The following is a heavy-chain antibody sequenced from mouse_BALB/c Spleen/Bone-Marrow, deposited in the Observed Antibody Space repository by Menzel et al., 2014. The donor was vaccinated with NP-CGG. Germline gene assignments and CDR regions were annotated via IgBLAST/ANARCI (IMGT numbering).Heavy chain of an antibody. J-gene: IGHJ3*01. CDR1: GSDFSRYW. CDR3: AKNYYYGYVAY. CDR2: INPASSTI. D-gene: IGHD1-2*01. Sequence: EVHLVESGGGLVQPGGSLKLSCAGSGSDFSRYWMTWVRQAPGKGLEWIGEINPASSTINYTPSLKDKFIISRDNAKNTLYLQMSKVRSEDTALYYCAKNYYYGYVAYWGQGTLVTVSA. V-gene: IGHV4-1*02.